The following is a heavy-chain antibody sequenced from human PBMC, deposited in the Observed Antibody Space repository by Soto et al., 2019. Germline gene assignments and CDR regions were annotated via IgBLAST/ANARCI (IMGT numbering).Heavy chain of an antibody. J-gene: IGHJ3*01. CDR1: GFTFGDYG. V-gene: IGHV3-23*01. Sequence: EVQLSQSGGGLVQRGGSLRLSCEGSGFTFGDYGINWVRQAPGKGLEWVSGISGSGNQIDYSDSVEGRFTVSRDNSKNTVFLQMNGLSAGDTAVYFCAKNQDCIRPDPGAFDVWGQGTMVTVSS. CDR2: ISGSGNQI. CDR3: AKNQDCIRPDPGAFDV. D-gene: IGHD2-21*02.